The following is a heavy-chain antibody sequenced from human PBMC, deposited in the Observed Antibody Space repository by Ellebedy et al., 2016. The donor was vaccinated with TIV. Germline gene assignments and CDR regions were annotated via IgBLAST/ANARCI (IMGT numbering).Heavy chain of an antibody. J-gene: IGHJ4*02. D-gene: IGHD3-9*01. CDR1: GYTFTSYG. Sequence: ASVKVSCXASGYTFTSYGISWVRQAPGQGLEWMGWISAYNGNTNYAQKLQGRVTMTTDTSTSTAYMELRSLRSDDTAVYYCARAVGDDILTGPWFDYWGQGTLVTVSS. CDR2: ISAYNGNT. CDR3: ARAVGDDILTGPWFDY. V-gene: IGHV1-18*01.